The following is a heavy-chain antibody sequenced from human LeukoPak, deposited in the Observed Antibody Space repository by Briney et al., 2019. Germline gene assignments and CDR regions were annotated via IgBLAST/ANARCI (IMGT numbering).Heavy chain of an antibody. Sequence: TGGSLRLSCSASGFTFGDHAMSWVRQAPGKGLEWVGFIRSKGYGGTTECAASVEGRFSLSRDDSKSFVYLQMSSLKTEDTAVYYCTRVRSGNDFDYWGQGTLVTVSS. CDR1: GFTFGDHA. D-gene: IGHD3-10*01. CDR2: IRSKGYGGTT. V-gene: IGHV3-49*04. J-gene: IGHJ4*02. CDR3: TRVRSGNDFDY.